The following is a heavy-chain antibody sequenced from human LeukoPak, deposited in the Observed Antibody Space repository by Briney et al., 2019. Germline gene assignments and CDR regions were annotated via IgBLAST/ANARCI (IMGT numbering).Heavy chain of an antibody. CDR1: GFTFTSSA. CDR3: ARAGPFGNWFDP. D-gene: IGHD3-10*01. J-gene: IGHJ5*02. CDR2: IVVGSGNT. Sequence: SVKVSRKASGFTFTSSAMQWVRQARGQRLEWIGWIVVGSGNTNYAQKFQERVTITRDMSTSTAYIELSSLRSEDTAVYYCARAGPFGNWFDPWGQGTLVTVSS. V-gene: IGHV1-58*02.